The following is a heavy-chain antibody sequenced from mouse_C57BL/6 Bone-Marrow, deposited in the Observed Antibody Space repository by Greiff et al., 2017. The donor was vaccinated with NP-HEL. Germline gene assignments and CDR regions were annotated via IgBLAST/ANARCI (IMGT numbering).Heavy chain of an antibody. CDR2: IYPGDGDT. D-gene: IGHD1-1*01. CDR3: ASITTVVATGYFDY. V-gene: IGHV1-82*01. J-gene: IGHJ2*01. Sequence: QVQLKQSGPELVKPGASVKISCKASGYAFSSSWMNWVKQRPGKGLEWIGRIYPGDGDTNYNGKFKGKATLTADKSSSTAYMQLSSLTSEDSAVYFCASITTVVATGYFDYWGQGTTLTVSS. CDR1: GYAFSSSW.